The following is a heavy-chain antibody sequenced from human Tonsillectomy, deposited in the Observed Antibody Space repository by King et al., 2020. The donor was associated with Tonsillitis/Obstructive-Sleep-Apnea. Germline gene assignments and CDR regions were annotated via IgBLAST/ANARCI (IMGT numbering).Heavy chain of an antibody. D-gene: IGHD3-22*01. CDR2: IYYSGST. Sequence: QLQESGPGLVTPSQTLSLTCTVSGGSISSGGYYWSWIRQHPGKGLEWIGYIYYSGSTYYNPSLKSRVTISVDTSKNQFSLKLSSVTAADTAVYYCAREGRYYYDSSGYYQYYFDYWGQGTLVTVSS. V-gene: IGHV4-31*03. J-gene: IGHJ4*02. CDR1: GGSISSGGYY. CDR3: AREGRYYYDSSGYYQYYFDY.